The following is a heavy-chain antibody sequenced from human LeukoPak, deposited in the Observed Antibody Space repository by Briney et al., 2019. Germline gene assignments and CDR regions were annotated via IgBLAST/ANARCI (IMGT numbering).Heavy chain of an antibody. V-gene: IGHV4-39*07. CDR2: INYGGST. Sequence: SETLSLTCTVSGGSISSSGYYWGWIRQPPGKGLEWIGSINYGGSTYYNPSLKSRVIISVDTSKNQFSLKLSSVTAADTAVYYCARDGSAAGPTGYWGQGSLVTVSS. CDR3: ARDGSAAGPTGY. D-gene: IGHD6-13*01. J-gene: IGHJ4*02. CDR1: GGSISSSGYY.